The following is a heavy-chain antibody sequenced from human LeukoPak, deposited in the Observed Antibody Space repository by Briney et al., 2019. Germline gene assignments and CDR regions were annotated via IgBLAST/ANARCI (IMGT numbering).Heavy chain of an antibody. CDR3: ARGRPHGNDY. CDR2: IASDGSST. J-gene: IGHJ4*02. V-gene: IGHV3-74*01. CDR1: GFTFSSYW. Sequence: AGRSLRLSCAASGFTFSSYWMNWVRQAPGKGLVWVSRIASDGSSTTYADSVKGRFSISRDNAKNTLYLQMNSLRVGDTAVYYCARGRPHGNDYRGQGTLVTVSS. D-gene: IGHD4-23*01.